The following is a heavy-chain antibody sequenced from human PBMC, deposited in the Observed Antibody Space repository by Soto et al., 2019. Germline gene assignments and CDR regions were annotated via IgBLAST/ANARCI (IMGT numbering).Heavy chain of an antibody. Sequence: QITLKESGPTLVKPTQTLTLTCSFSGFSFSTSRVGVGWIRQSPGKALEWLALVYWDDDKLYSPSLESRLTIPKDTPKNQVVLAVPDMDTVDTATYFCVHSPYASGRRHFDYWGQGTLVTVSS. J-gene: IGHJ4*02. CDR2: VYWDDDK. CDR1: GFSFSTSRVG. D-gene: IGHD2-8*01. V-gene: IGHV2-5*02. CDR3: VHSPYASGRRHFDY.